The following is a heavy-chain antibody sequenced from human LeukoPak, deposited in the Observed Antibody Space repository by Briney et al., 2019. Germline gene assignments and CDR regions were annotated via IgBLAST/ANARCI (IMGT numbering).Heavy chain of an antibody. D-gene: IGHD6-13*01. CDR1: GLTFSGYD. Sequence: GGSLRLSCAASGLTFSGYDMHWVRQAPGKGLEWVAVIWYDGSNKYYADSVKGRFTISRDNSKNTLYLQMNSLRAEDTAVYYCAREAAAAGWFDPWGQGTLVTVSS. CDR3: AREAAAAGWFDP. CDR2: IWYDGSNK. V-gene: IGHV3-33*08. J-gene: IGHJ5*02.